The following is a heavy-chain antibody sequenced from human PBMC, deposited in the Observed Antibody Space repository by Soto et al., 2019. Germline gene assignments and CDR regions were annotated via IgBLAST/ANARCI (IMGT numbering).Heavy chain of an antibody. D-gene: IGHD2-2*01. J-gene: IGHJ6*02. Sequence: ASVKVSCKASGYTFTSYYMNWVRQAPGQGLEWLGIINPSGGYTTYAQRFLGRVTMTSDTSTSTAHMELRSLRSDDTAVYYCARGSDRSPYCSSTSCYGLYYYYGMDVWGQGTTVTVSS. CDR3: ARGSDRSPYCSSTSCYGLYYYYGMDV. CDR1: GYTFTSYY. CDR2: INPSGGYT. V-gene: IGHV1-46*01.